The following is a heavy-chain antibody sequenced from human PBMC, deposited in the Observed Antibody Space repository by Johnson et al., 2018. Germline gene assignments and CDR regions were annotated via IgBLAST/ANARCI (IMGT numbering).Heavy chain of an antibody. CDR2: ISFDGKVP. D-gene: IGHD3-10*01. CDR1: GFIFSSYD. V-gene: IGHV3-30*18. Sequence: VRLVECGGGVVEAGTSLRLCCAASGFIFSSYDFHWVRQAPGKGLEWVSVISFDGKVPYFAESLRGRFTISRDNSKNMVYLQMDSLRGEDTAIYFCANGPLFGSDIAEFHHWGQGTLVTVSS. CDR3: ANGPLFGSDIAEFHH. J-gene: IGHJ1*01.